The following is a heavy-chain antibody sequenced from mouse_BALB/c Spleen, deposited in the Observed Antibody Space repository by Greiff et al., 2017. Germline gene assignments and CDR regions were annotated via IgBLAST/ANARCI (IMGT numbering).Heavy chain of an antibody. Sequence: EVKLLESGPSLVKPSQTLSLTCSVTGDSITSGYWNWIRKFPGNKLEYMGYISYSGSTYYNPSLKSRISITRDTSKNQYYLQLNSVTTEDTATYYCARYSLYDGYGDYAMDYWGQGTSVTVSS. CDR1: GDSITSGY. CDR3: ARYSLYDGYGDYAMDY. D-gene: IGHD2-3*01. CDR2: ISYSGST. V-gene: IGHV3-8*02. J-gene: IGHJ4*01.